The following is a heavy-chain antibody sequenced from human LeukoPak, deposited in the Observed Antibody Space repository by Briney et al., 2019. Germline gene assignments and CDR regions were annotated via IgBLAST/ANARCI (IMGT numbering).Heavy chain of an antibody. CDR1: GGSISSSTYS. CDR3: ARRGSWPNYFDY. D-gene: IGHD6-13*01. V-gene: IGHV4-39*01. CDR2: IHYDGNT. Sequence: SETLSLTCTVSGGSISSSTYSWTWIRQPPGKGLEWIGSIHYDGNTYYKPSLKSRVTISVDTSKIQFSLRLSSATAADVATYYCARRGSWPNYFDYWGQGTLVTVSS. J-gene: IGHJ4*02.